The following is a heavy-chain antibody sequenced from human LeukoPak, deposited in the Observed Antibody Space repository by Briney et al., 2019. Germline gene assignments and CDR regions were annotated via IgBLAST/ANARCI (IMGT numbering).Heavy chain of an antibody. J-gene: IGHJ6*03. CDR1: GGSFSGYC. Sequence: SETLSLTCAVYGGSFSGYCWTWIREPPGKGLEWIGEINHSGSTNYNPSLKSRVTISVDTSKNQFSLKLSSVTAADTAVYYCARLDTMRSGSYNYYYYMDVWGKGTTVTISS. D-gene: IGHD3-10*01. CDR2: INHSGST. CDR3: ARLDTMRSGSYNYYYYMDV. V-gene: IGHV4-34*01.